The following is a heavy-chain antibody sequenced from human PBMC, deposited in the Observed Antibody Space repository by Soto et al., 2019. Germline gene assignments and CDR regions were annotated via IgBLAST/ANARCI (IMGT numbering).Heavy chain of an antibody. D-gene: IGHD1-1*01. J-gene: IGHJ3*02. CDR1: GGFVSSGSYY. CDR2: MSHSGGT. CDR3: ARVERGTVTTVVDAFDI. Sequence: QVQLQQWGAGLLKPSETLSLTCAVYGGFVSSGSYYWSWIRQPPGKGLEWIGEMSHSGGTHFNPSLESRVTISVDTSKNQCSLKMSSVTAAATALYYCARVERGTVTTVVDAFDIWGPGTMVTVSS. V-gene: IGHV4-34*01.